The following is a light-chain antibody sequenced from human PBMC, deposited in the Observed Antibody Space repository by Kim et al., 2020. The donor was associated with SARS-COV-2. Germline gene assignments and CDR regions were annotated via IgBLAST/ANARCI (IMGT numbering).Light chain of an antibody. CDR2: GNS. CDR3: QSYDSSLSGSGV. Sequence: VNISGTGTSSNIGAGYVVLWDQQLPGTAPKLLIYGNSNRPSGVPDRFSGSKSGTSASLAITGLQAEDEADYYCQSYDSSLSGSGVFGTGTKVTVL. V-gene: IGLV1-40*01. J-gene: IGLJ1*01. CDR1: SSNIGAGYV.